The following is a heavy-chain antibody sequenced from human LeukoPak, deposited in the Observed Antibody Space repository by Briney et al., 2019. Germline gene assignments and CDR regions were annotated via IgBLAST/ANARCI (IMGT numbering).Heavy chain of an antibody. J-gene: IGHJ4*02. CDR2: ISGSGGST. CDR3: AKRYFGNYYFDY. CDR1: GFTFSSYA. D-gene: IGHD3-9*01. V-gene: IGHV3-23*01. Sequence: PGGSLRLSCAASGFTFSSYAMSWVRQAPGKGLEWVSAISGSGGSTYYADSVKGRFTISRDNSKNTLYLQMNSLRAEDTALYYCAKRYFGNYYFDYWGQGTLVTVSS.